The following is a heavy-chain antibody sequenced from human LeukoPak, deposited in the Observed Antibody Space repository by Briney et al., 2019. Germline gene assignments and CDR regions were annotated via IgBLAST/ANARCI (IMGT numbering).Heavy chain of an antibody. V-gene: IGHV1-2*06. CDR2: INPNSGGT. Sequence: ASVKVSCKASGYTFTGYYMHWVRQAPGQGLEWMGRINPNSGGTNYAQKFQGRVTMTRDTSISTAYMELSRLRSDDTAVYYCAGEGRALRAAAGSFDYWGQGTLVTVSS. D-gene: IGHD6-13*01. CDR1: GYTFTGYY. J-gene: IGHJ4*02. CDR3: AGEGRALRAAAGSFDY.